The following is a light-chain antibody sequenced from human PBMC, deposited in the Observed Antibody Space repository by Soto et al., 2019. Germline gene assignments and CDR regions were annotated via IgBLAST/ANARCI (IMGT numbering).Light chain of an antibody. CDR3: QQYGSSYPWT. J-gene: IGKJ1*01. CDR1: QSASSNY. Sequence: EIVLTQSPGTLSLSPGERATLSCRASQSASSNYLAWYQQKPGQAPRLLIYGASSRATGIPDRFSGSGSGTDFALTIRRLEPEDFAVYYCQQYGSSYPWTVGQGTKVDSK. V-gene: IGKV3-20*01. CDR2: GAS.